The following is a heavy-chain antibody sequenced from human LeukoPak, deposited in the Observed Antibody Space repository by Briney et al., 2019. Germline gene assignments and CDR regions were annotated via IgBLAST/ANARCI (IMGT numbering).Heavy chain of an antibody. CDR1: GGSFSGYY. CDR2: INHSGST. V-gene: IGHV4-34*01. Sequence: SETLSLTCAVYGGSFSGYYWSWIRQPPGKGLEWIGEINHSGSTNYNPSLKSRVTISVDTSKNQFSLKLSSVTAADTAVYYCARVTTRWTERWFDPWGQGTLVTVSS. CDR3: ARVTTRWTERWFDP. D-gene: IGHD3-3*01. J-gene: IGHJ5*02.